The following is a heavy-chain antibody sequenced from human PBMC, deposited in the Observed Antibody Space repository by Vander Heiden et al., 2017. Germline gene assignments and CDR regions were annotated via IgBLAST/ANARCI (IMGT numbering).Heavy chain of an antibody. CDR2: INGDGSST. V-gene: IGHV3-74*01. CDR3: ARGRPGIAVAGTGVDWFDP. J-gene: IGHJ5*02. D-gene: IGHD6-19*01. CDR1: GFTFSSYW. Sequence: EVQLVESGGSLVQPGGSLRLSCAASGFTFSSYWMHWGRQARGKGLGGVSRINGDGSSTSYADSVKGRFTISRDNAKNTLYLQMNSLRAEDTAVYYCARGRPGIAVAGTGVDWFDPWGQGTLVTVSS.